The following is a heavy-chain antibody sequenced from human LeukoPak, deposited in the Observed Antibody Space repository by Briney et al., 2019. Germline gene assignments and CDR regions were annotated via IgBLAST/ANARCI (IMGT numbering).Heavy chain of an antibody. V-gene: IGHV4-4*07. CDR2: IYTCGTT. CDR1: GGSFSTYY. J-gene: IGHJ4*02. Sequence: SETLSLTCTVSGGSFSTYYWSWIRQPAGKGLEWIGHIYTCGTTNYNPSLKSRVTISVDTSKNQFSLRLSSVTAADTAVYYCARERRDGYKVYFDYWGQGTLVTVSS. D-gene: IGHD5-24*01. CDR3: ARERRDGYKVYFDY.